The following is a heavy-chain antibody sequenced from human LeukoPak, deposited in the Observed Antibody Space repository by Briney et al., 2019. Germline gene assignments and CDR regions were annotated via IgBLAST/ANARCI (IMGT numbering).Heavy chain of an antibody. Sequence: KPSETLSLTCTVSGGSISSYYWSWIGQPPGKGLEWTGYIYYSGSTKYNPSLKSRVTLSVDASKTQFSLKLNSVTAADTAVYYCARGSRELYYFDYWGQGPLVTVSS. CDR1: GGSISSYY. D-gene: IGHD1-7*01. CDR2: IYYSGST. V-gene: IGHV4-59*01. CDR3: ARGSRELYYFDY. J-gene: IGHJ4*02.